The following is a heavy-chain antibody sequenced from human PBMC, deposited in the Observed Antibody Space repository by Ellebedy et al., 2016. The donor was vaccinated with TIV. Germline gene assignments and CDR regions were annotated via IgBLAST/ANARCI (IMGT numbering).Heavy chain of an antibody. Sequence: GGSLRLSCAASGFTFSSYGMHWVRQAPGKGLEWVAVIWYDGSNKYYADSVKGRFTISRDNSKNTLYLQMNSLRAEDTAVYYCAREAHYDFWSGYSYYYYGMDVWGQGTTVTVSS. V-gene: IGHV3-33*08. D-gene: IGHD3-3*01. CDR2: IWYDGSNK. CDR3: AREAHYDFWSGYSYYYYGMDV. J-gene: IGHJ6*02. CDR1: GFTFSSYG.